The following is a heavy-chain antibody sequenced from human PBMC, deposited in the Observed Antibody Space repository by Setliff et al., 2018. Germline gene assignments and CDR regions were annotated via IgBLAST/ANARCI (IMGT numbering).Heavy chain of an antibody. Sequence: ASVKVSCKASGYTFSDYGITWVRQAPGQGLEWMGWISAYTGNAYYAHKLQDRVTMTTDTSTGTAYMELRSLTSDDTAVYYCSRLVRYCTKIACQATSGDEVWGLGTLVTVSS. CDR2: ISAYTGNA. D-gene: IGHD2-8*01. CDR3: SRLVRYCTKIACQATSGDEV. CDR1: GYTFSDYG. J-gene: IGHJ4*02. V-gene: IGHV1-18*01.